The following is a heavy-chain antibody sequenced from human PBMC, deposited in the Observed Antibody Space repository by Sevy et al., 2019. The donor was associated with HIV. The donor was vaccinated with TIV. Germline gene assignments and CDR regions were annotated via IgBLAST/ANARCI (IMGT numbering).Heavy chain of an antibody. CDR2: IDYDENKR. CDR3: AILGSDHDFWRGGYQGLDV. V-gene: IGHV3-30*02. Sequence: GGSLRLSCGTSGFIFSNYGFHWVRQAPGKGLEWVAFIDYDENKRYYADSVKGRFTISRDNSKNTLYLQMNSLRPEDTAVFYCAILGSDHDFWRGGYQGLDVWGLGTTVPVSS. D-gene: IGHD3-3*01. J-gene: IGHJ6*02. CDR1: GFIFSNYG.